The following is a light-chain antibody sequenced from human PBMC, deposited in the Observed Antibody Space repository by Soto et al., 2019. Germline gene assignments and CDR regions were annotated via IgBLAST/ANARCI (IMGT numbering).Light chain of an antibody. V-gene: IGLV3-1*01. CDR1: KLGDKY. J-gene: IGLJ2*01. CDR3: QAWDRSFVV. Sequence: SYELTQPPSVSVSPGQTASITCSGDKLGDKYACWYQQKPGQSPVLVIYQDSKRPSGIPERFSGSSSGNTATLTISGTQDMDEDDYYCQAWDRSFVVFGGGTQLTVL. CDR2: QDS.